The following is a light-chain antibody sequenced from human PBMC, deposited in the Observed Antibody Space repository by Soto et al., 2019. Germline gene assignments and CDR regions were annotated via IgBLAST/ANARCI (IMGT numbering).Light chain of an antibody. CDR3: HQYNTWPQT. J-gene: IGKJ1*01. CDR1: QSVSTN. CDR2: GTS. Sequence: EIVITQSPATLSVSPGERATLSCRASQSVSTNLAWYRQKPGQGPRLLMYGTSTRATGIPARFSGSGSGTEFTLTISSLQSEDFAVYYCHQYNTWPQTFGQGTKVEIE. V-gene: IGKV3-15*01.